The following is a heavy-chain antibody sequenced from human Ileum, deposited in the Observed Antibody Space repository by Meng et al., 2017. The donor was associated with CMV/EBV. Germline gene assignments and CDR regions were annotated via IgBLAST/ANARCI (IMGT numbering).Heavy chain of an antibody. Sequence: SETLSLTCTVSGVSINTYYWSWIRQPPGKGLEWIGYVFFSGSTTYNPSLKGRVAMSVDGSKSQFYLNLTYVTSADTAVYYCATFGGNSGWLDHWSQGTLVTVSS. D-gene: IGHD4-23*01. CDR2: VFFSGST. CDR3: ATFGGNSGWLDH. V-gene: IGHV4-59*01. J-gene: IGHJ5*02. CDR1: GVSINTYY.